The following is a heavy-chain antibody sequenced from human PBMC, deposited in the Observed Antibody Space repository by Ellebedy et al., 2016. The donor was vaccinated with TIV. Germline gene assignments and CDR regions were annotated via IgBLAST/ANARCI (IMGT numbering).Heavy chain of an antibody. D-gene: IGHD6-19*01. CDR1: GGTFSSFA. Sequence: AASVKVSCKTSGGTFSSFAINWVRQAPGQGPEWMGGIIPFSGTTDYAPNFLGRLTISADASTNTVNLELGSLTSEDTAVYFCARGHSGMTVAGNTFDNWGQGTLVTVSS. V-gene: IGHV1-69*13. CDR2: IIPFSGTT. CDR3: ARGHSGMTVAGNTFDN. J-gene: IGHJ4*02.